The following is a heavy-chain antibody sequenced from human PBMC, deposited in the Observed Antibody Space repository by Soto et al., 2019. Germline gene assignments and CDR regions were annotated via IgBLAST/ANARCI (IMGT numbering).Heavy chain of an antibody. CDR1: GYTFTGYY. D-gene: IGHD3-22*01. CDR2: INPNNGDT. V-gene: IGHV1-2*02. CDR3: ARARTYYFDKSACDY. J-gene: IGHJ4*02. Sequence: GASVKVSCKASGYTFTGYYLYWVRQAPGQGLEWMGWINPNNGDTNYVQNFQGRVTMTRDMSINTAYMELSRLRSDDTAVYYCARARTYYFDKSACDYWGQGTLVTVSS.